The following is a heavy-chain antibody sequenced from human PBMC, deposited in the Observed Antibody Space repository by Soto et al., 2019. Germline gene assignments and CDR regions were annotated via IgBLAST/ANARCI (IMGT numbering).Heavy chain of an antibody. J-gene: IGHJ4*02. CDR2: IYYSGST. CDR1: GGSISSSSYY. D-gene: IGHD6-6*01. Sequence: PSETLSLTCTVSGGSISSSSYYWGWIRQPPGKGLEWIGSIYYSGSTYYNPSLKSRVTISVDTSKNQFSLKLSSVTAADTAVYYCARAPRSSIAARHFDYWGQGTLVTAPQ. CDR3: ARAPRSSIAARHFDY. V-gene: IGHV4-39*01.